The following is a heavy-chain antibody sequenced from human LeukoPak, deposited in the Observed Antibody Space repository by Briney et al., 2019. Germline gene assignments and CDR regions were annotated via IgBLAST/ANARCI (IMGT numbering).Heavy chain of an antibody. J-gene: IGHJ6*03. V-gene: IGHV1-2*02. CDR2: INPNSGGT. CDR3: ARRNIAVAGSGYYYMDV. CDR1: GYTFTGYY. D-gene: IGHD6-19*01. Sequence: ASVKASCKASGYTFTGYYMYWVRQAPGQGLEWMGRINPNSGGTNYAQKFQGRVTMTRDTSISTAYMELSRLRSDDTAVYYCARRNIAVAGSGYYYMDVWGKGTTVTVSS.